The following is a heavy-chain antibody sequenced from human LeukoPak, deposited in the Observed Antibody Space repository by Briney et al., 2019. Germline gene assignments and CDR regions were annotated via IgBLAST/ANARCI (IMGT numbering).Heavy chain of an antibody. CDR3: ARVRSGSSTFNYYGMDV. J-gene: IGHJ6*02. V-gene: IGHV4-59*01. D-gene: IGHD1-26*01. CDR1: GGSISSYY. CDR2: IYYSGST. Sequence: PSETLSLTGTVSGGSISSYYWSWIRQLPGKGLEWIGYIYYSGSTNYNPSLKSRVTISVDTSKNQFSLKLSSVTAADTAVYYCARVRSGSSTFNYYGMDVWGQGTTVTVSS.